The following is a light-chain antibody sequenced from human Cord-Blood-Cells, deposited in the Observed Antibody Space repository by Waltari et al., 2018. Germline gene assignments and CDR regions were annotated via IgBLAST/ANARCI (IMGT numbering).Light chain of an antibody. CDR2: DVS. V-gene: IGLV2-14*03. Sequence: QSALTQPASVSGSPGQSITISCTGTSSDVGGYNYVSWYQQHPGKAPKLMIYDVSNRPSGVSTRFSGSKSGNTASLTISGLQAEDDADYYCSSYTSSSTVFGGGTKLTVL. CDR1: SSDVGGYNY. J-gene: IGLJ3*02. CDR3: SSYTSSSTV.